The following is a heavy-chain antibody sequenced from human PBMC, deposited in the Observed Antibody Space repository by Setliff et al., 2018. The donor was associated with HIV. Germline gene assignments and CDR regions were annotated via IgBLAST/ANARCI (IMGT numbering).Heavy chain of an antibody. D-gene: IGHD3-3*01. J-gene: IGHJ4*02. V-gene: IGHV3-30*12. CDR3: ARDPLLFLEWLSPGYPFDY. Sequence: PGGSLRLSCEASGFNVEKSGMHWIRQAPGKGLEWVAVMYYDGVTTYYADSVKGRFTISRDNSKNTLFLQMNSLRGDDTAVYYCARDPLLFLEWLSPGYPFDYWGQGTLVTVSS. CDR1: GFNVEKSG. CDR2: MYYDGVTT.